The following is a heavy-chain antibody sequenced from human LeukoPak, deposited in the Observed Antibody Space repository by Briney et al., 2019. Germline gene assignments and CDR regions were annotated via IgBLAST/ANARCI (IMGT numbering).Heavy chain of an antibody. CDR1: GGTFSSYA. Sequence: SVKVSCKASGGTFSSYAISWVRQAPGQGLEWMGGIIPIFGTANYAQKFQGRVTITADESTSTAYMELSSPRSEDTAVYYCARDQSRIVGGNKVRYYYYMDVWGKGTTVTVSS. CDR2: IIPIFGTA. V-gene: IGHV1-69*01. CDR3: ARDQSRIVGGNKVRYYYYMDV. J-gene: IGHJ6*03. D-gene: IGHD3-3*01.